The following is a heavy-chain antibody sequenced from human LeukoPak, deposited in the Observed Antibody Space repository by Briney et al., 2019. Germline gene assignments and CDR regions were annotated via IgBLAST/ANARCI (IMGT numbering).Heavy chain of an antibody. J-gene: IGHJ6*03. CDR3: ARGLFYPRFWPYYYYYYMDV. Sequence: ASVKVSCKASGYTFTSYDIHWVRQATGQGLEWMGWMNPSSGNAGYAQKFQGRVTMTRNTSISTAYMELSSLRSEDTAVYYCARGLFYPRFWPYYYYYYMDVWGKGTTVTVSS. CDR1: GYTFTSYD. D-gene: IGHD3-3*01. V-gene: IGHV1-8*01. CDR2: MNPSSGNA.